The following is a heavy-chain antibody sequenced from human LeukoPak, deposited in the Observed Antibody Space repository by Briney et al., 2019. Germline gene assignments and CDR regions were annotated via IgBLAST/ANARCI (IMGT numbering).Heavy chain of an antibody. CDR3: ARDQKSSFDY. V-gene: IGHV1-2*02. Sequence: ASVKVSCKVSGYSLSEVSMHWVRQAPGQGLEYMGWLNPNSGDTNYAQKFQGRVTMTRDTSMSTAYMELRSLRSDDTAVYYCARDQKSSFDYWGQGTLVTVSS. CDR2: LNPNSGDT. J-gene: IGHJ4*02. CDR1: GYSLSEVS.